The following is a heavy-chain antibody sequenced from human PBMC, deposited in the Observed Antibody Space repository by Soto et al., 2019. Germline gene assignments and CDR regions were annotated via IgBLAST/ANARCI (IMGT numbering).Heavy chain of an antibody. CDR3: ASFRPGAQQLEYYFDY. Sequence: GASVKVSCKVSGYTLTELSMHWVRQAPGKGLEWMGGFDPEDGETIYAQKFQGRVTMTEDTSTDTAYMELSSLRSEDTAVYYCASFRPGAQQLEYYFDYWGQGTLVTVSS. CDR2: FDPEDGET. D-gene: IGHD6-13*01. V-gene: IGHV1-24*01. J-gene: IGHJ4*02. CDR1: GYTLTELS.